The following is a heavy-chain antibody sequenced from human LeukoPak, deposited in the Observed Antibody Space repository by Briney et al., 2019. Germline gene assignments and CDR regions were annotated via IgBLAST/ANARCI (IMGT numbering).Heavy chain of an antibody. D-gene: IGHD3-22*01. CDR1: GFSFDAYA. J-gene: IGHJ3*02. Sequence: GRSLRLSCAASGFSFDAYAMHWVRQVPGKGLEWVSGINWNSGSTGYADSVKGRFTISRDNAKNSLYLQMNSLRAEDTALYYCAKDKGAGITMTYDAFDIWGQGTMVTVSS. CDR2: INWNSGST. V-gene: IGHV3-9*01. CDR3: AKDKGAGITMTYDAFDI.